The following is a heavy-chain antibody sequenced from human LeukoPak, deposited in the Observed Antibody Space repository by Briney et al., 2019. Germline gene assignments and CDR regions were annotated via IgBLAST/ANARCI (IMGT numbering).Heavy chain of an antibody. CDR2: ISWNSGSI. J-gene: IGHJ4*02. CDR3: AKDMEAAAGPFDY. Sequence: GGSLRLSCAASGFTFDDYAMHWVRQAPGKGLEWVSGISWNSGSIGYADSVKGRFTISRDNAKNSLYLQMNSLRPEDTALYYCAKDMEAAAGPFDYWGQGTLVTVSS. V-gene: IGHV3-9*01. CDR1: GFTFDDYA. D-gene: IGHD6-13*01.